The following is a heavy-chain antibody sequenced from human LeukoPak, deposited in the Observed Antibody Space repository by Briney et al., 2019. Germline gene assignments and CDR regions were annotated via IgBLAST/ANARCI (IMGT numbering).Heavy chain of an antibody. CDR3: ARATPGWLAPNDAFDI. D-gene: IGHD6-19*01. Sequence: QPGRSLRLSCAASGFTFSSYAMHWVRQAPGKGLEWVAVISYDGSNKYYADSMRGRFTISRDNSKNTLYLQMNSLRAEDTAVYYCARATPGWLAPNDAFDIWGQGTMVTVSS. CDR1: GFTFSSYA. CDR2: ISYDGSNK. J-gene: IGHJ3*02. V-gene: IGHV3-30*04.